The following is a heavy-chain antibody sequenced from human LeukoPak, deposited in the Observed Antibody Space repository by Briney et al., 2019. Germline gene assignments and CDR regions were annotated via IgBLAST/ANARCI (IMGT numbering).Heavy chain of an antibody. V-gene: IGHV3-23*03. CDR1: GFTFSSYA. D-gene: IGHD3-10*01. J-gene: IGHJ4*02. CDR2: ISGGSST. CDR3: AKVGVRINSGDY. Sequence: PGGSLRLSCAASGFTFSSYAMSWVRQAPGKGLEWVSVISGGSSTYYADSVKGRFTISRDNSKNTLYLQMNSLRAEDTALYYCAKVGVRINSGDYWGQGTLVTVSS.